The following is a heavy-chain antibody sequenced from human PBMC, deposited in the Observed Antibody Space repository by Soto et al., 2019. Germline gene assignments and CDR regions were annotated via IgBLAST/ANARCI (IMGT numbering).Heavy chain of an antibody. J-gene: IGHJ6*02. D-gene: IGHD4-4*01. V-gene: IGHV4-61*01. Sequence: QVQLQESGPGLVKPSETLSLTCTVSGGSVSSGSYYWSWIRQPPGKGLEWIGYIYYSGSTNYNPSLKSRVTISVDTSKNQFSLKLSSVTAADTAVYYCASLPFGPTVTTKYYYYYGMDVWGQGTTVTVSS. CDR2: IYYSGST. CDR3: ASLPFGPTVTTKYYYYYGMDV. CDR1: GGSVSSGSYY.